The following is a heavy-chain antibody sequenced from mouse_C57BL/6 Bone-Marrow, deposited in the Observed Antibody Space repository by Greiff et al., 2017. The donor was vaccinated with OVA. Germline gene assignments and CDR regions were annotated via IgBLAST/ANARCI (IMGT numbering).Heavy chain of an antibody. D-gene: IGHD4-1*01. J-gene: IGHJ2*01. CDR3: ARDGGAGTNYFDY. V-gene: IGHV1-62-2*01. CDR1: GYTFTEYT. Sequence: VQLQQPGAELVKPGASVKLSCKASGYTFTEYTIHWVKQRSGQGLEWIGRFYPGSGSTKSNEKFKGKATLTADKPSSTVYMELSSLTSEDSAVYFGARDGGAGTNYFDYWGRGTTLTVTS. CDR2: FYPGSGST.